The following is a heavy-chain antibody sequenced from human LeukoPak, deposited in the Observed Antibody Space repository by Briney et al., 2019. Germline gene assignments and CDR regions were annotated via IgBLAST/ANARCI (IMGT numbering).Heavy chain of an antibody. CDR2: IKQDGGEK. V-gene: IGHV3-7*05. CDR3: ARAPDLDSSGYYYRFFQH. CDR1: GFTFSTYW. D-gene: IGHD3-22*01. Sequence: GGSLRLSCAASGFTFSTYWMSWVRQAPGKGLEWVANIKQDGGEKYYMDSVKGRFTISRDNAKNSLYLQMNSLRAEDTAVYYCARAPDLDSSGYYYRFFQHWGQGTLVTVSS. J-gene: IGHJ1*01.